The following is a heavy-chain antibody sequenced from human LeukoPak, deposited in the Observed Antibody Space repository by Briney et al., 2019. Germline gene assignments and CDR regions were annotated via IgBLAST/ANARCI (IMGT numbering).Heavy chain of an antibody. D-gene: IGHD3-10*01. CDR3: ATLRYGSGSYYADY. Sequence: GGSLRLSCAASGFTFRNYGMHWVRHAPGKGLEWVSIISYDGSNKYYADSVKGRFTISRDNSQSTLYLQMNNLRTEDTAIYFCATLRYGSGSYYADYWGQGTQVTVSS. CDR1: GFTFRNYG. J-gene: IGHJ4*02. CDR2: ISYDGSNK. V-gene: IGHV3-30*03.